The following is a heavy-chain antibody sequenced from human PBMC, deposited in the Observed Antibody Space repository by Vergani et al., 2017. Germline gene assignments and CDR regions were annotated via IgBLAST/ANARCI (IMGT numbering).Heavy chain of an antibody. CDR1: GFTFSSYG. Sequence: QVQLVESGGGVVQPGRSLRLSCAASGFTFSSYGMHWVRQAPGKGLEWVAVISYDGSNKYYADSVKGRFTISRDNSKNTLYLQMNSLRAEDTAVYYCAKTPLHYVRDAFDIWGQGTMVTVSS. CDR3: AKTPLHYVRDAFDI. CDR2: ISYDGSNK. D-gene: IGHD3-16*01. V-gene: IGHV3-30*18. J-gene: IGHJ3*02.